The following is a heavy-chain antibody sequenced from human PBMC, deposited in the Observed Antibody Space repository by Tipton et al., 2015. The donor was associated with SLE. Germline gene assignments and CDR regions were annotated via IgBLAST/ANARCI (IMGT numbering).Heavy chain of an antibody. CDR2: IYHSGSA. CDR1: GGSLSNYY. Sequence: TLSLTCTVSGGSLSNYYWNWIRQPPGRGLEWIGCIYHSGSASYSPSLESRVTISVDTSKNQSSLKMTSVTAADTAVYYCARGSGTYYSYYYMDVWGKGTTVTVSS. J-gene: IGHJ6*03. D-gene: IGHD1-26*01. CDR3: ARGSGTYYSYYYMDV. V-gene: IGHV4-59*01.